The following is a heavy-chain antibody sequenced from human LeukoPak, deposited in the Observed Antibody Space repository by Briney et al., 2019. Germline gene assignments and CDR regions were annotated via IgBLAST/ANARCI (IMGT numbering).Heavy chain of an antibody. V-gene: IGHV3-11*05. CDR1: GFTFSDYY. D-gene: IGHD5-24*01. CDR3: ARVGPPVEMATIYAFDI. Sequence: GGSLRLSCAASGFTFSDYYMSWIRQAPGKGVEWVSYISSSSSYTNYADSVKGRFTISRDNAKNSLYLQMNSLRAEDTAVYYCARVGPPVEMATIYAFDIWGQGTMVTVSS. J-gene: IGHJ3*02. CDR2: ISSSSSYT.